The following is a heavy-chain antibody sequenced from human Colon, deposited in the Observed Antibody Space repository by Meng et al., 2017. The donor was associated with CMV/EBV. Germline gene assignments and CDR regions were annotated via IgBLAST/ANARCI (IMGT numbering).Heavy chain of an antibody. CDR2: ITAYNGVK. J-gene: IGHJ4*02. CDR3: AREVGFTSSWHTFFDS. CDR1: YTFTNNG. Sequence: YTFTNNGFSWVRQAPGQGLEWMGWITAYNGVKNYAQKFQGRVTMTIDTSTNTAYLDLRRLTSDDTAVYYCAREVGFTSSWHTFFDSWGQGTLVTVSS. D-gene: IGHD6-13*01. V-gene: IGHV1-18*01.